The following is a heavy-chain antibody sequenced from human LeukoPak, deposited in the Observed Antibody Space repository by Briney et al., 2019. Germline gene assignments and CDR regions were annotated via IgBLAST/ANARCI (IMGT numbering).Heavy chain of an antibody. CDR1: GYTFTGYY. J-gene: IGHJ4*02. Sequence: GASVKVSCKASGYTFTGYYLHWVRQAPGQGLEWTGRINPNSGGTNYAQKFQGRVTMTRDTSISTAYMELSRLRSDDTAMYYCARDGSPFYDSSGYYYEVYWGQGTLVTVSS. V-gene: IGHV1-2*06. D-gene: IGHD3-22*01. CDR3: ARDGSPFYDSSGYYYEVY. CDR2: INPNSGGT.